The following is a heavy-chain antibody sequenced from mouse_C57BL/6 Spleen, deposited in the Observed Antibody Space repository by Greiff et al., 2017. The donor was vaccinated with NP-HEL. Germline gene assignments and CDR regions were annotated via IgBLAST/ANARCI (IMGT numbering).Heavy chain of an antibody. CDR1: GFTFSSYA. D-gene: IGHD1-3*01. CDR3: ARYHNYNGPFDY. J-gene: IGHJ2*01. Sequence: EVQVVESGGGLVKPGGSLKLSCAASGFTFSSYAMSWVRQTPEKRLEWVATISDGGSYTYYPDNVKGRFTISRDNAKNNLYLQMSHLKSEDTAMYYCARYHNYNGPFDYWGQGTTLTVSS. V-gene: IGHV5-4*01. CDR2: ISDGGSYT.